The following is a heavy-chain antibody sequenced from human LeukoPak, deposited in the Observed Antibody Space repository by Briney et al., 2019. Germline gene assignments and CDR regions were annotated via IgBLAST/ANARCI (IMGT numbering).Heavy chain of an antibody. V-gene: IGHV3-23*01. CDR2: LSGGGDST. J-gene: IGHJ4*02. CDR3: TKRPFSGYFDY. CDR1: GFTFSSNA. Sequence: GGSLRLSCEASGFTFSSNAMSWVRQAPGKGLEWVSALSGGGDSTYYADSVKGRFTISRDNSKNTLYLQMNSLRAEDTAVYYCTKRPFSGYFDYWGQGTLVTVSS. D-gene: IGHD6-25*01.